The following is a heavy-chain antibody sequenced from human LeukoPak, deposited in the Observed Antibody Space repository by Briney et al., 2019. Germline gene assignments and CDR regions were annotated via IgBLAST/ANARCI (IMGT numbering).Heavy chain of an antibody. D-gene: IGHD6-13*01. CDR1: GGTFSSYA. CDR3: ASNPGIAAAGFDY. J-gene: IGHJ4*02. Sequence: EASVKVSCKASGGTFSSYAISWVRQAPGQGLEWMGGIIPIFGTANYAQKFQGRVTIAADESTSTAYMELSSLRSEDTAVYYCASNPGIAAAGFDYWGQGTLVTVSS. CDR2: IIPIFGTA. V-gene: IGHV1-69*01.